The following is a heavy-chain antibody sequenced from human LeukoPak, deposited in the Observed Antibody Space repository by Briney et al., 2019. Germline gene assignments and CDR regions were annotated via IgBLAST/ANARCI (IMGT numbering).Heavy chain of an antibody. CDR2: ISYDGSNK. CDR1: GFTFSSYG. J-gene: IGHJ4*02. Sequence: GGSLRLSCAASGFTFSSYGMHWVRQAPGKGLEWVAVISYDGSNKYYADSVKGRFTISRDNSKNTLYLQMNSLRAEDTAVYYCARDHDILTGPQNVNDDYWGQGTLVTVSS. CDR3: ARDHDILTGPQNVNDDY. V-gene: IGHV3-30*03. D-gene: IGHD3-9*01.